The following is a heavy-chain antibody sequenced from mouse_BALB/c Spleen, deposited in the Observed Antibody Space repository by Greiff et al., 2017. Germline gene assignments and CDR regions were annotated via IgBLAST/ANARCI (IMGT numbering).Heavy chain of an antibody. J-gene: IGHJ3*01. CDR2: ISYSGST. CDR3: ARGEYDEAWFAY. D-gene: IGHD2-14*01. CDR1: GDSITSGY. Sequence: EVKLMESGPSLVKPSQTLSLTCSVTGDSITSGYWNWIRKFPGNKLEYMGYISYSGSTYYNPSLKSRISITRDTSKNQYYLQLNSVTTEDTATYYCARGEYDEAWFAYWGQGTLVTVSA. V-gene: IGHV3-8*02.